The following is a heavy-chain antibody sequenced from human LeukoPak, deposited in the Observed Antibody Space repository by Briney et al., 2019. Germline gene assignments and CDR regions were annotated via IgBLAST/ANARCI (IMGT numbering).Heavy chain of an antibody. V-gene: IGHV3-23*01. CDR2: ISGGGGST. Sequence: TGGSLRLSCAASGFTFSSYAMSWVRQAPGKGLEWVSAISGGGGSTYYADSVKGRFTISRDNSKNTLYLQMNSLRAEDTAVYYCAKASVESYYDFWSGYYPYYFDYWGQGTLVTVSS. CDR1: GFTFSSYA. CDR3: AKASVESYYDFWSGYYPYYFDY. D-gene: IGHD3-3*01. J-gene: IGHJ4*02.